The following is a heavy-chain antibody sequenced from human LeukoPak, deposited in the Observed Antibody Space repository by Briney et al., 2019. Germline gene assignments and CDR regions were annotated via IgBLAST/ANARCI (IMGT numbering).Heavy chain of an antibody. CDR2: ISSSSSYI. Sequence: GGSLRLSCAAPGFTFSSYRMNWVRQAPGKGLEWVSSISSSSSYINYADSVKGRFTISRDNAKNSLYLQMNSLRAEDTAVYYCARDYSSPGNFDYWGQGTLVTVSS. D-gene: IGHD6-13*01. J-gene: IGHJ4*02. V-gene: IGHV3-21*01. CDR3: ARDYSSPGNFDY. CDR1: GFTFSSYR.